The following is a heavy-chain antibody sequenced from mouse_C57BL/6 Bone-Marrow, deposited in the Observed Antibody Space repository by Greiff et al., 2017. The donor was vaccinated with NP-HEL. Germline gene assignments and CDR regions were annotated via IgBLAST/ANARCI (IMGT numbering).Heavy chain of an antibody. V-gene: IGHV1-4*01. CDR1: GYTFTSYT. D-gene: IGHD1-2*01. J-gene: IGHJ4*01. Sequence: QVQLQQSGAELARPGASVKMSCKASGYTFTSYTMHWVKQRPGQGLEWIGYINPSSGYTKYNQKFKDKATLTADKSSSTAYMQLCSLTSEDSAVYYCARSHYYAHYYAMDYWGQGTSVTVSS. CDR2: INPSSGYT. CDR3: ARSHYYAHYYAMDY.